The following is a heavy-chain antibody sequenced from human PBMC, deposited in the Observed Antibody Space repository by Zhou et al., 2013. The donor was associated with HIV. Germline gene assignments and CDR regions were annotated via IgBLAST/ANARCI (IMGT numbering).Heavy chain of an antibody. Sequence: QGQLKQPGPQVKRPGASVTVSCVAEGYNYLNYKISWVRQAPGQGLEWMGWILPNTDATKYAPRFQGRVTMTRDTSISTIYMELRGLRSDDTALYFCASYGPGYNWMYSWGQGTLVTVSS. J-gene: IGHJ4*02. D-gene: IGHD1-20*01. CDR1: GYNYLNYK. V-gene: IGHV1-2*02. CDR2: ILPNTDAT. CDR3: ASYGPGYNWMYS.